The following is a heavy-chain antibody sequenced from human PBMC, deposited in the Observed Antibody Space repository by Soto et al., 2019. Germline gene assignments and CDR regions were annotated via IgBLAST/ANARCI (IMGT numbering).Heavy chain of an antibody. CDR1: GFTFSSYS. D-gene: IGHD6-13*01. CDR3: AREGGQIAAETPFDY. V-gene: IGHV3-21*01. CDR2: ISSSSSYI. Sequence: GSLRLSCAASGFTFSSYSMNWVRQAPGKGLEWVSSISSSSSYIYYADSVKGRFTISRDNAKNSLYLQMNSLRAEDTAVYYCAREGGQIAAETPFDYWGKGTLVTVS. J-gene: IGHJ4*02.